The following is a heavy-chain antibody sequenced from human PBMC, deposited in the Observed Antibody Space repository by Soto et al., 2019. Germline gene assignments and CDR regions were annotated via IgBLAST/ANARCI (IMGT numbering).Heavy chain of an antibody. J-gene: IGHJ5*02. CDR2: TYYRSKWYN. V-gene: IGHV6-1*01. CDR3: ARASYYHDSSGYYWFDP. Sequence: SQTLSLTCAISGDSVSANSAAWNWIRQSPSRGLEWPGRTYYRSKWYNDYAISVKSRITIKPDTSKNQFSLQLNSVTPEDTAVYYCARASYYHDSSGYYWFDPWGQGTLVTVSS. D-gene: IGHD3-22*01. CDR1: GDSVSANSAA.